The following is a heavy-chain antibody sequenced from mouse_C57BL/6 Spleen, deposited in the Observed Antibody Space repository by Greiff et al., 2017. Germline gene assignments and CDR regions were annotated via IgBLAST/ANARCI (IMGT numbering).Heavy chain of an antibody. J-gene: IGHJ2*01. CDR2: IDPSDSYT. V-gene: IGHV1-69*01. Sequence: QVQLKQPGAELVMPGASVKLSCKASGYTFTSYWMHWVKQRPGQGLEWIGEIDPSDSYTNYNQKFKGKSTLTVDKSSSTAYMQLSSLTSEDSAVYYCARGAPAFDYWGQGTTLTVSS. CDR1: GYTFTSYW. CDR3: ARGAPAFDY.